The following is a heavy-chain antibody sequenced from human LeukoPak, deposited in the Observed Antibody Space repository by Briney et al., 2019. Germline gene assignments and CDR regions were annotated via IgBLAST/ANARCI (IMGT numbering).Heavy chain of an antibody. V-gene: IGHV3-33*01. CDR3: ARARVSPIAAAEGFDY. D-gene: IGHD6-13*01. CDR1: GFAFSSYS. J-gene: IGHJ4*02. Sequence: GGSLRLSCEAAGFAFSSYSMHWVRQAPGKGLEWVAAIWPDGSNKYYANSVKGRFTISRDNAKNSLYLQMNSLRAEDTAVYYCARARVSPIAAAEGFDYWGQGTLVTVSS. CDR2: IWPDGSNK.